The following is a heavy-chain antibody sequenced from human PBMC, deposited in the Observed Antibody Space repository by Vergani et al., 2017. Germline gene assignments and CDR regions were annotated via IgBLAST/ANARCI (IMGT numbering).Heavy chain of an antibody. V-gene: IGHV1-69*01. J-gene: IGHJ6*02. CDR1: GGTFSSYA. Sequence: QVQLVQPGAEVKKPGSSVKVSCKASGGTFSSYAISWVRQAPGQGLEWMGGIIPIFGTANYAQKFQGRVTITADESTSTAYMELSSLRSEDTAVYYCARDRPRYCSSTSCYRRIGDYYYYGMDVWGQGTTVTVSS. CDR2: IIPIFGTA. D-gene: IGHD2-2*01. CDR3: ARDRPRYCSSTSCYRRIGDYYYYGMDV.